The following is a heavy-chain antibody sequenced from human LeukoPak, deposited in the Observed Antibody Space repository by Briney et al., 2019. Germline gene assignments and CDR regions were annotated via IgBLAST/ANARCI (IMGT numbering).Heavy chain of an antibody. Sequence: SETLSLTCTVSGGSISSYYWSWIRQPPGKGLEWIGYIYYSGSTNYNPSLKSRVTISVDTSKNQFSLKLSSVTAADTAVYYCARVGGRGWFDPWGQGTLVTVSS. CDR2: IYYSGST. V-gene: IGHV4-59*01. D-gene: IGHD6-25*01. CDR1: GGSISSYY. J-gene: IGHJ5*02. CDR3: ARVGGRGWFDP.